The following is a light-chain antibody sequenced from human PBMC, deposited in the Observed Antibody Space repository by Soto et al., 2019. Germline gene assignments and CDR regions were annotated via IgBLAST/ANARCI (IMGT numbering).Light chain of an antibody. Sequence: QSALTQPASVSGSPGQSITISCTGTSSDVGGYNYVSWYQHHPGKAPKLMIYEVSTRPSGVSNRFSGSKSGNTASLTISGLQAEDEADYYCSSYTSSSPLVFGTGTKLTVL. CDR1: SSDVGGYNY. CDR2: EVS. CDR3: SSYTSSSPLV. J-gene: IGLJ1*01. V-gene: IGLV2-14*01.